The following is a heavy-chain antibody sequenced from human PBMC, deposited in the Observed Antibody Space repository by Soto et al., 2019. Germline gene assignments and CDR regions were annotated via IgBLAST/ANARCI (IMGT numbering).Heavy chain of an antibody. Sequence: SSETLSLTCTVSGDSISSGGYYWSWIRQHPGKGLEWIGYIYYSGSAYYNPSLKSRVTISVDTSKNQFSLKLSSVTAADTAVYYCARAEVRGVIIGYNWFDPWGQGTLVTVSS. V-gene: IGHV4-31*03. J-gene: IGHJ5*02. CDR2: IYYSGSA. CDR3: ARAEVRGVIIGYNWFDP. CDR1: GDSISSGGYY. D-gene: IGHD3-10*01.